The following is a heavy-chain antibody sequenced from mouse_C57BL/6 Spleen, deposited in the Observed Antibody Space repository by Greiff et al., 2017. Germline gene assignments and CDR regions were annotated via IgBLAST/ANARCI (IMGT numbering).Heavy chain of an antibody. CDR3: ASITTVVGRYFDV. D-gene: IGHD1-1*01. CDR2: IDPSDSET. CDR1: GYTFTSYW. V-gene: IGHV1-52*01. J-gene: IGHJ1*03. Sequence: VQLKQPGAELVRPGSSVKLSCKASGYTFTSYWMHWVKQRPIQGLEWIGNIDPSDSETHYNQKFKDKATLTVDKSSSTAYMQLSSLTSEDSAVYYCASITTVVGRYFDVWGTGTTVTVSS.